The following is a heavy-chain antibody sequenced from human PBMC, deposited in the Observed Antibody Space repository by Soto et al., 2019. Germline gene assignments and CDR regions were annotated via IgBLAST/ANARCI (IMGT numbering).Heavy chain of an antibody. CDR2: ISGSGGST. CDR1: GFTFSSYA. V-gene: IGHV3-23*01. J-gene: IGHJ5*02. D-gene: IGHD2-2*01. Sequence: GGSLRLSCAASGFTFSSYAMSWVRQAPGKGLEWVSAISGSGGSTYYADSVKGRFTISRDNSKNTLYLQMNSLRAEDTAVYYCAKPVVPAAKRVNWFDPWGQGTLVTVSS. CDR3: AKPVVPAAKRVNWFDP.